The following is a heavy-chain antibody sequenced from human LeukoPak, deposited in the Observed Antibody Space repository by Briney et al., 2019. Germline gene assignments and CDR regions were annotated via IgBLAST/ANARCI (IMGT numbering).Heavy chain of an antibody. V-gene: IGHV1-2*02. CDR1: GYSFTGYY. D-gene: IGHD6-13*01. J-gene: IGHJ5*02. CDR2: INPNSGGT. CDR3: ARDRAYSSRPNWFDP. Sequence: ASVKVSCKASGYSFTGYYIHWVRQAPGQGLEWMGWINPNSGGTNYAQKFQGRVTMTRDTSISTAYMELSSLTSDDTAFFYCARDRAYSSRPNWFDPWGQGTLVTVSS.